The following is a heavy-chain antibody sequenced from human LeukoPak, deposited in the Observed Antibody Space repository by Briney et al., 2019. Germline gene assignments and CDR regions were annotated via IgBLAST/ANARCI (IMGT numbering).Heavy chain of an antibody. CDR2: INHSGST. J-gene: IGHJ2*01. CDR1: GGSFSGYY. CDR3: ARVNTGNWYFDL. D-gene: IGHD3-10*01. Sequence: SETLSLTCAVYGGSFSGYYWSWIRQPPGKGLEWIGEINHSGSTNYNPSLKSRVTISVDTSKNQFSLKLSSVTAADTAVYYCARVNTGNWYFDLWGRGTLVTVSS. V-gene: IGHV4-34*01.